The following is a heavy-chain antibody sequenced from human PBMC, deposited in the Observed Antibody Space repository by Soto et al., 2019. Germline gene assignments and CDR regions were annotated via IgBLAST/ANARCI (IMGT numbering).Heavy chain of an antibody. D-gene: IGHD6-13*01. CDR3: ARAALGSSSWYRAWFDP. V-gene: IGHV4-30-4*01. CDR2: IYYSGST. J-gene: IGHJ5*02. Sequence: LSLTCTVSGGSIISGDYYWSWIRQPPGKGLEGIGYIYYSGSTYYNPSLKSRVTISVDTSKNQFSLKMSSVTAADTAVYYCARAALGSSSWYRAWFDPWGQGTLVTVSS. CDR1: GGSIISGDYY.